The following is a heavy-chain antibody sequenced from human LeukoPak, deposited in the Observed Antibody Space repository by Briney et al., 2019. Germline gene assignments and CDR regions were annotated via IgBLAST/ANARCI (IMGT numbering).Heavy chain of an antibody. V-gene: IGHV4-39*01. CDR3: ASIRPRFTMIVVEDAFDI. D-gene: IGHD3-22*01. CDR2: IYYSGST. J-gene: IGHJ3*02. Sequence: KPSETLSLTCTVSGGSISSSSYYWGWIRQPPGKGLEWIGSIYYSGSTYYNPSLKSRVTISVDTSKNQFSLKLSSVTAADTAVYDCASIRPRFTMIVVEDAFDIWGQGTMVTVSS. CDR1: GGSISSSSYY.